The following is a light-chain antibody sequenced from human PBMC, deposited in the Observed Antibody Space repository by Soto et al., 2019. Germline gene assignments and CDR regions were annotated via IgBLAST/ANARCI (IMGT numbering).Light chain of an antibody. CDR3: SSKSSGSTPML. CDR1: SSDVGNYDL. Sequence: QSALTQPASVSGSPGQSITISCTGTSSDVGNYDLVSWYQHHPGEAPKLIIYEVSNRPSGVSNRFSGSKSGNTASLTISGLQAEDESHYYCSSKSSGSTPMLFGGGTKLTVL. J-gene: IGLJ2*01. V-gene: IGLV2-14*02. CDR2: EVS.